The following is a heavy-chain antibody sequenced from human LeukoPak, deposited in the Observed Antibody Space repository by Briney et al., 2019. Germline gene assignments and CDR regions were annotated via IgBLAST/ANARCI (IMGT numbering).Heavy chain of an antibody. V-gene: IGHV1-69*06. D-gene: IGHD5-18*01. CDR3: ARDRGYSYGYLYYYMDV. J-gene: IGHJ6*03. CDR1: GGTFSSYA. Sequence: SVKVPCKASGGTFSSYAISWVRQAPGQGLEWMGGIIPIFGTANYAQKFQGRVTITADKSTSTAYMELSSLRSEDTAVYYCARDRGYSYGYLYYYMDVWGKGTTVTVSS. CDR2: IIPIFGTA.